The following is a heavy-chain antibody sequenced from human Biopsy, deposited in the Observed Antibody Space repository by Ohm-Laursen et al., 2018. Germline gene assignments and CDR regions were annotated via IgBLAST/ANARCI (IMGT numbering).Heavy chain of an antibody. CDR3: VTDRLDDITKVRGIMTD. J-gene: IGHJ4*02. D-gene: IGHD3-10*01. CDR1: GFNFSAYG. Sequence: LSLTCAVSGFNFSAYGLHWVRQAPDKGLEWVALTWDDGSHQYYADSVKGRFTISRDNSKNSLYLHINTLRVEDTAVYYCVTDRLDDITKVRGIMTDWGQGTLVIVSS. V-gene: IGHV3-33*01. CDR2: TWDDGSHQ.